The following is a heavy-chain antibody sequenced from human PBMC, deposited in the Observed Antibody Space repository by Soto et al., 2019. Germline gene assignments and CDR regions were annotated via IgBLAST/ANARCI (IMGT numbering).Heavy chain of an antibody. Sequence: ASVKVSCKASGYTFTSYDINWVRQAPGLGLEWMGRINPILSMSNYAQKFQGRVTITADKSTSTAYMELSSLRSDDTAMYYCATNYGSGYRAFDYWGQGALVTVSS. J-gene: IGHJ4*02. V-gene: IGHV1-69*04. CDR3: ATNYGSGYRAFDY. CDR1: GYTFTSYD. D-gene: IGHD3-10*01. CDR2: INPILSMS.